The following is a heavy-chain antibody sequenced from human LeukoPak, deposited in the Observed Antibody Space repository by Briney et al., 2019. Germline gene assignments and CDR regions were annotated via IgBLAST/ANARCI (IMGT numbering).Heavy chain of an antibody. D-gene: IGHD6-19*01. CDR3: ARARGWSLAMDFDY. Sequence: GGSLRLSCAASGFTFSSYAMHWVRQAPGKGLEWVAVISYDGSNKYYADSVKGRFTISRDNSKNTLYLQMNSLRAEDTAVYYCARARGWSLAMDFDYWGQGTLVTVSS. V-gene: IGHV3-30-3*01. CDR2: ISYDGSNK. J-gene: IGHJ4*02. CDR1: GFTFSSYA.